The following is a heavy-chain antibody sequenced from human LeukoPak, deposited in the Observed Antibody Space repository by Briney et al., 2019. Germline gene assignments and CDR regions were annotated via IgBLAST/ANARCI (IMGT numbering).Heavy chain of an antibody. CDR3: AKAPALRYFVDATPSGLFDY. CDR2: ISGSGGST. V-gene: IGHV3-23*01. D-gene: IGHD3-9*01. J-gene: IGHJ4*02. CDR1: RFTFSSYA. Sequence: GGSLRLSCAASRFTFSSYAMSWVRQAPGKGLEWVSAISGSGGSTYYADSVKGRFTISRDNSKNTLYLQMNSLRAEDTAVYYCAKAPALRYFVDATPSGLFDYWGQGTLVTVSS.